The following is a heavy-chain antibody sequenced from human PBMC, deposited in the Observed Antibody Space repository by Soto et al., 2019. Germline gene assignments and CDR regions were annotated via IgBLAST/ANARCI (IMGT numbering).Heavy chain of an antibody. D-gene: IGHD1-7*01. J-gene: IGHJ6*03. Sequence: NRLGASVKVSCKASGYTFTGYYMHWVRQAPGQGLEWMGWINPNSGGTNYAQKFQGWVTMTRDTSISTAYMELSRLRSDDTAVYYCARDRGGTTGEGYYYYYMDVWGKGTTVTVSS. CDR1: GYTFTGYY. CDR2: INPNSGGT. V-gene: IGHV1-2*04. CDR3: ARDRGGTTGEGYYYYYMDV.